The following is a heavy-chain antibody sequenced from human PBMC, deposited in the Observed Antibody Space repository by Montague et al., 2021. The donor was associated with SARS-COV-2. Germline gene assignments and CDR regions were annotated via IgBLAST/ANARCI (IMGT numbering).Heavy chain of an antibody. J-gene: IGHJ4*02. CDR2: IVHTGTT. CDR3: AREVGRGYSGYEGEY. CDR1: GGSLSGYY. D-gene: IGHD5-12*01. V-gene: IGHV4-34*12. Sequence: SQTLSLTCAVYGGSLSGYYWSWIRQFPGKGLEWIGEIVHTGTTKYNPSLKSRVTISVDTSKNQFSLKLSSVTAADTAVYYCAREVGRGYSGYEGEYWGQGTLVTVSS.